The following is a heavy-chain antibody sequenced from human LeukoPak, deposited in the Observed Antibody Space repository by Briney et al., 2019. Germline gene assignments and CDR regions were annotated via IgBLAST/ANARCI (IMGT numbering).Heavy chain of an antibody. CDR3: ARLVGATTVDY. CDR1: GFTVSSSY. D-gene: IGHD1-26*01. V-gene: IGHV3-53*01. Sequence: GGSLRLSCAASGFTVSSSYMSWVRQAPGKGLKWVSVIYSGGTTYYADSVKGRFTISRDNSKNTLYLQMNSLRAEDTAVYYCARLVGATTVDYWGQGTLVTVSS. CDR2: IYSGGTT. J-gene: IGHJ4*02.